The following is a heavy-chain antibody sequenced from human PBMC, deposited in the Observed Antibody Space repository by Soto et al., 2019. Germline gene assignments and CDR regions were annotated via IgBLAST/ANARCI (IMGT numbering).Heavy chain of an antibody. CDR1: GFTFSSYS. J-gene: IGHJ2*01. CDR2: ISSSSSNI. CDR3: ARDGGRRGGGYFDL. Sequence: EVQLVESGGGLVKPGGSLRLSCAASGFTFSSYSMNWVRQAPGKGLEWVSSISSSSSNIYYADAVKGRFTMSRDNAKNLVYLQKNSLGAEDTGVYYCARDGGRRGGGYFDLWGRGTLVTVSS. D-gene: IGHD3-16*01. V-gene: IGHV3-21*06.